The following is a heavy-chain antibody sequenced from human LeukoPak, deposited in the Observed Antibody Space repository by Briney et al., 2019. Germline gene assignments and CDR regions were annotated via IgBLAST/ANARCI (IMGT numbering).Heavy chain of an antibody. V-gene: IGHV4-59*01. D-gene: IGHD6-19*01. CDR3: ARVLSSGWAGFDY. CDR1: SGSISNYY. J-gene: IGHJ4*02. Sequence: SETLSLTCTVSSGSISNYYWTWIRQPPGKGLEWIAHIYYSGTTNYNPSLKSRVTISVGTSKNQFSLKLSSVTAADTAVYYCARVLSSGWAGFDYWGQGALVTVSS. CDR2: IYYSGTT.